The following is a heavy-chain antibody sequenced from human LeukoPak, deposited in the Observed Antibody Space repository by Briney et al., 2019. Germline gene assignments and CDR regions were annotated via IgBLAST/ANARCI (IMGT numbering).Heavy chain of an antibody. Sequence: GGSLRLSCAASGFTFSSYAMSWVRQAPGKGLEWVSTISGSAGGGSTDYADSVKGRFTISRDNSKNTLYLQMDSLRVEDTAIYYCAKVRPYGTTWFGSVEDWGQGTLVTVSP. J-gene: IGHJ4*02. CDR3: AKVRPYGTTWFGSVED. CDR2: ISGSAGGGST. CDR1: GFTFSSYA. D-gene: IGHD3-10*01. V-gene: IGHV3-23*01.